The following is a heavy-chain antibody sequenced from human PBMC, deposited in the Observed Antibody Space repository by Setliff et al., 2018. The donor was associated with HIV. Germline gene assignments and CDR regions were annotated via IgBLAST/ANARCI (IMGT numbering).Heavy chain of an antibody. D-gene: IGHD1-26*01. CDR1: NGSISNYY. V-gene: IGHV4-59*08. CDR2: IYYSGSP. J-gene: IGHJ4*02. CDR3: ARTMWEKYFDF. Sequence: PSETLSLTCTVSNGSISNYYWSWIRQPPGKGLQWIGYIYYSGSPNYNPSLKSRVTISVDRSKNQFSLKLSYVTAADTAVYYCARTMWEKYFDFWGQGALVTVSS.